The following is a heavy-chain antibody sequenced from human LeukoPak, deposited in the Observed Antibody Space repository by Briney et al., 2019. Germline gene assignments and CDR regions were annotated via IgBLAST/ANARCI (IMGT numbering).Heavy chain of an antibody. CDR1: GFTFGDYA. CDR3: TRRATPSATYYYYYGMDV. J-gene: IGHJ6*02. D-gene: IGHD1-26*01. CDR2: IRSKAYGGTT. V-gene: IGHV3-49*04. Sequence: GGSLRLSCTTSGFTFGDYAMSWVRQAPGKGLEWVGVIRSKAYGGTTDTAASVTGRFSILRDDSKSIAYLQMNSLKTEDTAVYYCTRRATPSATYYYYYGMDVWGQGTTVTVSS.